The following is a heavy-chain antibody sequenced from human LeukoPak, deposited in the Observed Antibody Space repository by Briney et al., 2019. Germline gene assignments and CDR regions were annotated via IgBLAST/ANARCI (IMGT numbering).Heavy chain of an antibody. Sequence: GGSLSLSWAVSRFTFSNYWMHWVRPATGKGLVWVSRIYNDGSSTGYADSVTGRFTICRDNAKNTLYLQMNSLTAENTAVYYCARDGSMISGYSSFSDYWGQGTLVTVSS. V-gene: IGHV3-74*01. CDR1: RFTFSNYW. D-gene: IGHD6-19*01. J-gene: IGHJ4*02. CDR2: IYNDGSST. CDR3: ARDGSMISGYSSFSDY.